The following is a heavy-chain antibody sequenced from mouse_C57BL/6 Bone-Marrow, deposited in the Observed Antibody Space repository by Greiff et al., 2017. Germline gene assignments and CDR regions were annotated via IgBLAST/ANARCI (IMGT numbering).Heavy chain of an antibody. J-gene: IGHJ2*01. V-gene: IGHV7-3*01. Sequence: EVKLVESGGGLVQPGGSLSLSCAASGFTFTDYYMSWVRQPPGKALEWLGFIRNKANGYTTEYSASVKGRFTISRDNSQSILYLQMNALGAEDSATYYCARYYYGSSYLDYWGQGTTLTVSS. CDR3: ARYYYGSSYLDY. CDR1: GFTFTDYY. D-gene: IGHD1-1*01. CDR2: IRNKANGYTT.